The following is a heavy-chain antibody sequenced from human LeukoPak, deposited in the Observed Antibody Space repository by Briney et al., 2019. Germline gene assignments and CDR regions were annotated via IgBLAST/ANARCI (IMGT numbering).Heavy chain of an antibody. CDR2: MNPNSGNT. J-gene: IGHJ2*01. CDR1: GYTFTSYD. Sequence: ASVKVSCKASGYTFTSYDINWVRQATGQGLEWMGWMNPNSGNTGYAQKFQGRVTMTEDTSTDTAYMELSSLRSEDTAVYYCATPYYDILTGYPWWYFDLWGRGTLVTVSS. CDR3: ATPYYDILTGYPWWYFDL. V-gene: IGHV1-8*01. D-gene: IGHD3-9*01.